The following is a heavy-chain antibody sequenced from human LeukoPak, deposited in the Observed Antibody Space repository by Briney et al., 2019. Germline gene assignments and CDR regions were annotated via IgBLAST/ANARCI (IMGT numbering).Heavy chain of an antibody. J-gene: IGHJ3*02. CDR3: ARVGDGLNDAFDI. D-gene: IGHD5-24*01. CDR1: VYTFTRYY. CDR2: INPNSGGT. Sequence: VSVKVSCKASVYTFTRYYMNWVRQAPGQGREWMGRINPNSGGTNYAQKFQGRVTMTRDTSISTAYMELSRLRSDDSAVYYCARVGDGLNDAFDIWGQGTMVTVSS. V-gene: IGHV1-2*06.